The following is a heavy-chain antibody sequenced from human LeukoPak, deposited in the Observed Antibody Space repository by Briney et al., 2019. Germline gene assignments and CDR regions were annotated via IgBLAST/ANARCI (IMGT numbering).Heavy chain of an antibody. CDR1: GYTFTSYG. Sequence: ASVKVSCKASGYTFTSYGISWVRQAPGQGLEWMGWINTNTGNPTYAQGFTGRFVFSLDTSVSTAYLQISSLKAEDTAVYYCARGELWLKTPSDYWGQGTLVTVSS. D-gene: IGHD5-18*01. CDR3: ARGELWLKTPSDY. V-gene: IGHV7-4-1*02. J-gene: IGHJ4*02. CDR2: INTNTGNP.